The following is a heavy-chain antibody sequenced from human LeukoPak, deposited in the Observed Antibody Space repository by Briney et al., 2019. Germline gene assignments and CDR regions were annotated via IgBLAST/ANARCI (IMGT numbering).Heavy chain of an antibody. CDR3: ARAPVTSCRGAFCYPFDY. Sequence: GGSLRLSCAASGFPLSSYAMSWVRQGPGKGLEWVAATSSSDPGTYPADSVRGRFTISRDNSKKPLYLQMNRLRVEDAAVYYCARAPVTSCRGAFCYPFDYWGQGTLVTVSS. CDR1: GFPLSSYA. D-gene: IGHD2-15*01. V-gene: IGHV3-23*01. J-gene: IGHJ4*02. CDR2: TSSSDPGT.